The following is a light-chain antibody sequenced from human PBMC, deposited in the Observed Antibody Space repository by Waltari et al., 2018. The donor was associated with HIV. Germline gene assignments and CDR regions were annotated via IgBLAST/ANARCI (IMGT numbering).Light chain of an antibody. CDR2: DVS. CDR1: SSDVGGYNY. Sequence: QSALTQPASVSGSPGRSITISFTGTSSDVGGYNYVSWYQQPPGKAPKLMISDVSKRPSGVANRFPGSKSGNTASLTISGRQTEDEADYYCSSYTSSSTLVFGGGTKLTVL. CDR3: SSYTSSSTLV. J-gene: IGLJ2*01. V-gene: IGLV2-14*03.